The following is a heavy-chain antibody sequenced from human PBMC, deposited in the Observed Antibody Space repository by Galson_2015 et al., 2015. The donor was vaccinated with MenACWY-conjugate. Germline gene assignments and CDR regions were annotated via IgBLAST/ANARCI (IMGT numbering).Heavy chain of an antibody. D-gene: IGHD3-9*01. V-gene: IGHV5-51*01. CDR2: IFPADSDT. CDR1: GYRFSTNW. CDR3: AMSTATGRYVRLDS. Sequence: QSGAEVTKPGESLKISCKASGYRFSTNWIGWVRQMPGKDLEWMGIIFPADSDTRYSPSFQGQVTISADKSTSTAYLQWSSLRASDTAIYYCAMSTATGRYVRLDSWGQETLVTVSS. J-gene: IGHJ4*02.